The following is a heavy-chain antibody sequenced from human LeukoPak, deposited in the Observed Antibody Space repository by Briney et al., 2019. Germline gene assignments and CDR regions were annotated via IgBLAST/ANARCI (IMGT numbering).Heavy chain of an antibody. V-gene: IGHV3-30*18. D-gene: IGHD6-19*01. J-gene: IGHJ4*02. CDR1: GFTFSSFG. CDR2: LSYDGSNR. Sequence: PGGSLRPSCAASGFTFSSFGMHWVRQAPGKGLEWVAVLSYDGSNRYYADSVKGRFTISRDNSKNTLYLQMDNLRAEDTAVYYCAKYQRQWLPKGGFDYWGQGTLVTVSS. CDR3: AKYQRQWLPKGGFDY.